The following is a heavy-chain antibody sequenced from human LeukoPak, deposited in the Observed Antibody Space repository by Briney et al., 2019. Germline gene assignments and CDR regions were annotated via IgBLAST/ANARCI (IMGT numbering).Heavy chain of an antibody. V-gene: IGHV1-69*04. J-gene: IGHJ5*02. D-gene: IGHD3-10*01. CDR1: GGTFSSYA. CDR2: IIPILGIA. Sequence: GASVKVSCKASGGTFSSYAISWVRQAPGQGLEWMGRIIPILGIANYAQKFQGRVTITADKSTSTAYMGLSSPRSEDTAVYYCARGITMVRGVIITSGFDPWGQGTLVTVSS. CDR3: ARGITMVRGVIITSGFDP.